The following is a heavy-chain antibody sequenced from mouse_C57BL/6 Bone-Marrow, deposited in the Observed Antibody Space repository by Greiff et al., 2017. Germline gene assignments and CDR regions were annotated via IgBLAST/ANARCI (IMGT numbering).Heavy chain of an antibody. CDR1: GFTFSDYG. J-gene: IGHJ1*03. D-gene: IGHD1-1*01. CDR3: ARKPRAYDYGRSYYYWYFDV. V-gene: IGHV5-15*01. CDR2: ISNLAYSI. Sequence: EVKVVESGGGLVQPGGSLTLSCAASGFTFSDYGMAWVRQAPRKGPEWVAFISNLAYSIYYADTVTGRFTISRENAKNTLYLEMSSLRSEDTAKYYCARKPRAYDYGRSYYYWYFDVWGTGTAVTVSA.